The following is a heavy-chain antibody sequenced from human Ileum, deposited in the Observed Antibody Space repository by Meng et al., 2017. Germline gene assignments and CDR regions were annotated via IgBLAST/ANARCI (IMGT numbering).Heavy chain of an antibody. CDR3: AREKLITNAFDI. Sequence: GGSLRLSCAGSGFTFSSHWMSWVRQAPGKGPEWVANIKQDGTEKNYVDSVKGRFTISRDNAKNSLYLQMNSLRAEDTALYYCAREKLITNAFDIWGQGTKVTVSS. CDR2: IKQDGTEK. D-gene: IGHD3-22*01. V-gene: IGHV3-7*03. J-gene: IGHJ3*02. CDR1: GFTFSSHW.